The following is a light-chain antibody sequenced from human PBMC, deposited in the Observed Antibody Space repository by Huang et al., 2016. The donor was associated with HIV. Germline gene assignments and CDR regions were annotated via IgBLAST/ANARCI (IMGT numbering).Light chain of an antibody. Sequence: IVLTQSPATLSWYPGERVTLACRASQRVGNYIAWYQQHPGQSPKLLIYYTSNRATGTPVRFSGSGSGTDFTLTISSLESEDFAVYYCQQRSSGVTFGGGTKVQVK. J-gene: IGKJ4*01. CDR2: YTS. CDR1: QRVGNY. CDR3: QQRSSGVT. V-gene: IGKV3-11*01.